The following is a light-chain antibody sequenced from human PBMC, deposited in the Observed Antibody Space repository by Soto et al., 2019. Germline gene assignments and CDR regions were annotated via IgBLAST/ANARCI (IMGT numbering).Light chain of an antibody. CDR3: QQQGRSWIT. V-gene: IGKV3D-20*01. CDR1: QSVSRSY. Sequence: ETELAQSEATMSLSPVDRANIYCGSSQSVSRSYLAWYQQRPGLAPRLIIYDASTRATGIPDRFSGSGSGTDFTLTISRLEPEDFAVYYCQQQGRSWITFGQGTRLEIK. J-gene: IGKJ5*01. CDR2: DAS.